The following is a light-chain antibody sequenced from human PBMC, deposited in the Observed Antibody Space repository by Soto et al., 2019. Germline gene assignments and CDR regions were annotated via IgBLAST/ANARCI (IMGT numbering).Light chain of an antibody. J-gene: IGKJ2*01. CDR2: DTS. CDR1: QSVSSY. Sequence: EIVLTQSPATLSLSPGERATLSCRASQSVSSYLAWYQQKCGQAPRLLIYDTSNRATGIPDRFSGSGSGTDFTLTISSLEPEDFAVYYCQQRSSWPTFGQGTKVDIK. CDR3: QQRSSWPT. V-gene: IGKV3-11*01.